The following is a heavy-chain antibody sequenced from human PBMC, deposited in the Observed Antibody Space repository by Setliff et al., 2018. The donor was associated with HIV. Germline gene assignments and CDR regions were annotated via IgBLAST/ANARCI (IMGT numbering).Heavy chain of an antibody. Sequence: SETLSLTCAVSGSSISSTYYWGWIRQPPGKGLEWIGSIYHSGSTFYNPSLKSRVTISVDTSKNHFYRNLSSVTVADTAVYYCASGRAMNWFDPWGQGTLVTVS. CDR3: ASGRAMNWFDP. CDR2: IYHSGST. J-gene: IGHJ5*02. CDR1: GSSISSTYY. V-gene: IGHV4-38-2*01. D-gene: IGHD2-2*01.